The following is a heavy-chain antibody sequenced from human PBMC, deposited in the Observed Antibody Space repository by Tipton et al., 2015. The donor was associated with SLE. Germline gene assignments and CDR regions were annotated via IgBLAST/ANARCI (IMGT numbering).Heavy chain of an antibody. CDR3: ARDAGIAGPGVL. V-gene: IGHV4-59*01. D-gene: IGHD6-13*01. CDR2: IYYSGST. Sequence: TLSLTCTVSGGSISSYYWSWIRQPPGKGLEWIGYIYYSGSTNYNPSLKSRVTISVDTSKNQFSLKLSSVTAADTAVYYCARDAGIAGPGVLWGRGTLVTVSS. CDR1: GGSISSYY. J-gene: IGHJ2*01.